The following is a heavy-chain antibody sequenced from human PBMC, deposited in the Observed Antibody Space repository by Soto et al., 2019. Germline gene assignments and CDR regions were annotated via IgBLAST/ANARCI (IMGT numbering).Heavy chain of an antibody. CDR1: GYTFTSYD. Sequence: ASVKVSFKASGYTFTSYDINWVRQATGQGLEWMGWMNPNSGNTGYAQKFQGRVTMTRNTSISTAYMELSSLRSEDTAVYYCARVPDFWSGLNWFDPWGQGTLVTVSS. CDR2: MNPNSGNT. D-gene: IGHD3-3*01. V-gene: IGHV1-8*01. CDR3: ARVPDFWSGLNWFDP. J-gene: IGHJ5*02.